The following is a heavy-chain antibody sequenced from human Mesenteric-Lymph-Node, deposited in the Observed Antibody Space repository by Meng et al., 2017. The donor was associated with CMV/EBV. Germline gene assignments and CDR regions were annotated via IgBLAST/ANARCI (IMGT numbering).Heavy chain of an antibody. D-gene: IGHD6-6*01. J-gene: IGHJ4*02. V-gene: IGHV1-69*10. CDR1: GGTFGSYA. CDR2: IIPILGIA. Sequence: SVKVSCKASGGTFGSYAISWVRQAPGQGLEWMGGIIPILGIANYAQKFQGRVTITADKSTSTAYMELSSLRSEDTAVYYCARALGLSSSSPEGYWGQGTLVTVSS. CDR3: ARALGLSSSSPEGY.